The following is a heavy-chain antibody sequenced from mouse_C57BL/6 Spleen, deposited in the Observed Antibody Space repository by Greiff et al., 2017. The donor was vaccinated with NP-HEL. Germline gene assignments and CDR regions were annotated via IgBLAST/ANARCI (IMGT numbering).Heavy chain of an antibody. Sequence: QVQLKQSGAELVRPGTSVKVSCKASGYAFTNYLIEWVKQRPGQGLEWIGVINPGSGGTNYNEKFKGKATLTADKSSSTAYMQLSSLTSEDSAVYFCAKGGYYGSSYIYWYFDVWGTGTTVTVSS. CDR3: AKGGYYGSSYIYWYFDV. CDR1: GYAFTNYL. D-gene: IGHD1-1*01. J-gene: IGHJ1*03. V-gene: IGHV1-54*01. CDR2: INPGSGGT.